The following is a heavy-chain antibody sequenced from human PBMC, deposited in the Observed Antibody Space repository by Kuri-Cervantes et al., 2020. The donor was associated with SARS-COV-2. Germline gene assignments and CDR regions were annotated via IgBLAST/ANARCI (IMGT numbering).Heavy chain of an antibody. Sequence: GGSLRLSCAASGFTFSSYSMNWVRQAPGKGLEWVSSISGSSSYIYYADSVKGRFTISRDNAKNSLYLQMNSLRAEDTAVYYCARSGSGWMDVWGQGTTVTVSS. J-gene: IGHJ6*02. D-gene: IGHD6-19*01. V-gene: IGHV3-21*01. CDR1: GFTFSSYS. CDR3: ARSGSGWMDV. CDR2: ISGSSSYI.